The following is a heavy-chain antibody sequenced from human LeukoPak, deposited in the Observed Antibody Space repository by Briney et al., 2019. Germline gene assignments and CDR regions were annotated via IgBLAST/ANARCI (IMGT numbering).Heavy chain of an antibody. CDR1: GGSISSGTYY. J-gene: IGHJ5*02. Sequence: SETLSLTCTVSGGSISSGTYYWSWIRQPPGKGLEWIGYIYYSGSTNYNPSLKSRVTISVDTSKNQFSLKLSSVTAADTAVYYCARALPTHYYDSSGWFDPWGQGTLVTVSS. CDR3: ARALPTHYYDSSGWFDP. V-gene: IGHV4-61*01. D-gene: IGHD3-22*01. CDR2: IYYSGST.